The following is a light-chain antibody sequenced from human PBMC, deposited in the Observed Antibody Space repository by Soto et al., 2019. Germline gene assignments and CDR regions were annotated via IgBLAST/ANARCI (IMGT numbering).Light chain of an antibody. V-gene: IGKV3-20*01. CDR1: QSVRIN. J-gene: IGKJ1*01. CDR3: QQYGTSPAT. Sequence: EVVMTQSPDTLSLSPGERATLSCRASQSVRINLAWYQQNLGQPPRLLIYDASTRATGITDRFSGSVSGTDFTLIISGLEPEDFAVYYCQQYGTSPATFGQGTKVDIK. CDR2: DAS.